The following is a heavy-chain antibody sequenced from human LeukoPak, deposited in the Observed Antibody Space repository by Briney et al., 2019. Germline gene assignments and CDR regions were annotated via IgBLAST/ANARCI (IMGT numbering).Heavy chain of an antibody. CDR1: GYTFTSYD. CDR2: MNPNSGNT. D-gene: IGHD6-19*01. J-gene: IGHJ3*02. CDR3: ARAVAGFRNAFDI. Sequence: ASVKVSCKASGYTFTSYDINWVRQATGQGLEWMGWMNPNSGNTGYAQKFQGRVTITRNTSISTAYTELSSLRSEDTAVYYCARAVAGFRNAFDIWGQGTMVTVSS. V-gene: IGHV1-8*03.